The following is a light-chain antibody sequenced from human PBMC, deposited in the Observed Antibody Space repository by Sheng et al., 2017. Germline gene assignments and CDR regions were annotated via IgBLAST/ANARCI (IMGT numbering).Light chain of an antibody. V-gene: IGKV1-5*03. CDR3: QQYNNYPLT. CDR1: ESMSYW. CDR2: KAS. J-gene: IGKJ4*01. Sequence: DIQMTQSPSTLSASVGDRVTITCRASESMSYWLAWYQQKPGKAPKLLIYKASALESGVPSRFSGSGSRTEFTLTISSLQPDDFATYYCQQYNNYPLTFGGGTKVEIK.